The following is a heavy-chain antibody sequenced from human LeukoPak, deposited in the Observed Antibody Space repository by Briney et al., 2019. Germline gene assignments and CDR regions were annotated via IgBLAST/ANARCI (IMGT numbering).Heavy chain of an antibody. J-gene: IGHJ4*02. V-gene: IGHV3-7*01. CDR1: GFTISGFF. D-gene: IGHD6-19*01. CDR3: ARPFGNGWFLRDY. Sequence: PGGSLRLSCAASGFTISGFFMTWVRQAPGKGLEWGANIKEDGSEKYYVDSVRGRFTISRDNAKNSLYLQMNNLRAEDTAVYYCARPFGNGWFLRDYWGRGTLVTVSS. CDR2: IKEDGSEK.